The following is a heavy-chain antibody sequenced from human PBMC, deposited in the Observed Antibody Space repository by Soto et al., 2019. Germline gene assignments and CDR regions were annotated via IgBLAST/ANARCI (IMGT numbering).Heavy chain of an antibody. CDR1: GFTFDDYA. Sequence: EVQLVESGGGLVQPGRSLRLSCAASGFTFDDYAMHWVRQAPGKGLEWVSGIRWNSGSIGYADSVKGRFTISRDNAKNSLYLQMNRLRAEDTALYYCAKGAPLGYCSGGSCYSYGMDVWGQGTTVTVSS. CDR2: IRWNSGSI. V-gene: IGHV3-9*01. D-gene: IGHD2-15*01. CDR3: AKGAPLGYCSGGSCYSYGMDV. J-gene: IGHJ6*02.